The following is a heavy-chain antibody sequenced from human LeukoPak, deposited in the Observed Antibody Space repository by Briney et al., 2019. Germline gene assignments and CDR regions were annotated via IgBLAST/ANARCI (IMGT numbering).Heavy chain of an antibody. CDR1: GFTFSSYG. Sequence: GRSLRLSCAASGFTFSSYGMHWVRQAPGKGLEWVAVIWYDGSNKYYADSVKGRFTISRDNSKNTLYLQMNSLRAEDTAVYYCARDRYSNSPTNWFDPWGQGTLVTVSS. D-gene: IGHD6-13*01. CDR2: IWYDGSNK. V-gene: IGHV3-33*01. CDR3: ARDRYSNSPTNWFDP. J-gene: IGHJ5*02.